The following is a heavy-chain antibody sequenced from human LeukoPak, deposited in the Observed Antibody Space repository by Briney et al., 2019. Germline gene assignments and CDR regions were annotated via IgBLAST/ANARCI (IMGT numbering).Heavy chain of an antibody. CDR2: ISSSGGTI. J-gene: IGHJ3*02. D-gene: IGHD3-10*01. CDR1: GFTFSSYE. CDR3: ARDATELWFGELPDAFDI. Sequence: GGSLRLSCAASGFTFSSYEMNWVRQAPGKGLEWVSYISSSGGTIYYADSVKGRFTISRDNAKNSLYLQMNSLRAEDTAVYYCARDATELWFGELPDAFDIWGQGTMVTVSS. V-gene: IGHV3-48*03.